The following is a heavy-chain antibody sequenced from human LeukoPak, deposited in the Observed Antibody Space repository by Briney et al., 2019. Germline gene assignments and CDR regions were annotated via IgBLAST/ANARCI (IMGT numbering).Heavy chain of an antibody. CDR2: IYYSGST. D-gene: IGHD3-3*01. Sequence: PLETLSLTCTVSGGSISSYYWSWIRQPPGKGLEWIGYIYYSGSTNYNPSLKSRVTISVDTSKNQFSLKLSSVTAADTAVYYCARGYYDFWSGYYNDYWGQGTLVTVSS. CDR3: ARGYYDFWSGYYNDY. CDR1: GGSISSYY. J-gene: IGHJ4*02. V-gene: IGHV4-59*01.